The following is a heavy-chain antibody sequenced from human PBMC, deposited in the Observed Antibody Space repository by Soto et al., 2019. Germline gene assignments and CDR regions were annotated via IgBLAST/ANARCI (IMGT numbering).Heavy chain of an antibody. CDR3: ARGKRRSASYSYRFLYHYGMDV. J-gene: IGHJ6*02. D-gene: IGHD5-18*01. Sequence: SETLSLTCAVYGGSFSGYYWSCIRQPPGKGLEGIGEINHSVSTNYNPSLKSRVTISVDTSKNQFSLKLSSVTAADTAVYYCARGKRRSASYSYRFLYHYGMDVWGQGTRVTVSS. CDR2: INHSVST. V-gene: IGHV4-34*01. CDR1: GGSFSGYY.